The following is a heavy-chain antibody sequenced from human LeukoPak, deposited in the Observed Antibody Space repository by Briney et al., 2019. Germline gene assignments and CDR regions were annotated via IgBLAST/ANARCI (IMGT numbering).Heavy chain of an antibody. D-gene: IGHD2-2*01. CDR1: GDSIKDYY. J-gene: IGHJ4*02. CDR3: ARVAHCSSTTCYQGIFDY. V-gene: IGHV4-59*01. Sequence: SETLSLTCAVSGDSIKDYYWSWIRQTPGRGLNLIGYIYSGSTNYNPSLKSRVTISVDTSKNQFSLKLSSVTAADTAVYYCARVAHCSSTTCYQGIFDYWGQGTLVTVSS. CDR2: IYSGST.